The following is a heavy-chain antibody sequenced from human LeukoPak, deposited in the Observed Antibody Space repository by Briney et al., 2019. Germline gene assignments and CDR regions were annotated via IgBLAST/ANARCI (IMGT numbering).Heavy chain of an antibody. CDR1: GGTFSSYA. Sequence: SVKVSCRASGGTFSSYAISWVRQAPGQGLEWMGGIIPIFGTANYAQKFQGRVTITADESTSTAYMELSSLRSEDTAVYYCARENYDSSGYYSFNYYYYMDVWGKGTTVTVSS. J-gene: IGHJ6*03. V-gene: IGHV1-69*13. D-gene: IGHD3-22*01. CDR3: ARENYDSSGYYSFNYYYYMDV. CDR2: IIPIFGTA.